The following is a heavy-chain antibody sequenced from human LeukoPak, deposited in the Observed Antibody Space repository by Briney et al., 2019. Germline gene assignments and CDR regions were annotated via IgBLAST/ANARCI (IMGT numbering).Heavy chain of an antibody. Sequence: PSETLSLTCTVSGGSISSSSYYWGWIRQPPGKGLEWIGEINHSGSTNYNPSLKSRVTISVDTSKNQFSLKLSSVTAADTAVYYCARGIGRIAAAASRGFDPWGQGTLVTVSS. CDR3: ARGIGRIAAAASRGFDP. V-gene: IGHV4-39*07. CDR2: INHSGST. J-gene: IGHJ5*02. CDR1: GGSISSSSYY. D-gene: IGHD6-13*01.